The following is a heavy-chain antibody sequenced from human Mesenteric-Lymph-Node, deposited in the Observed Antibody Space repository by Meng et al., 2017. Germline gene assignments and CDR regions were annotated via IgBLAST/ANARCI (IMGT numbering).Heavy chain of an antibody. CDR1: GGSIGSGYYY. CDR3: ARRTDLGNWFDP. D-gene: IGHD3-16*01. Sequence: QRRLRRCGPGLGKPSQTLSLTCTVSGGSIGSGYYYWSLIRQHPGKGLGWIWYIYYSGSTYYNTSLKSLVSLSIDTSKNHFSLNLSSVTAADTAMYYCARRTDLGNWFDPWGQGTLVTVSS. J-gene: IGHJ5*02. CDR2: IYYSGST. V-gene: IGHV4-31*01.